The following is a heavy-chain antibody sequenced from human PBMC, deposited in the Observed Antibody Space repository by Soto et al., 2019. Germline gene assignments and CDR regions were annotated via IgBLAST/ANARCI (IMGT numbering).Heavy chain of an antibody. Sequence: QVQLQESGPGLVKPSQTLSLTCTVYGGSISSGGYYWSWIRQHPGKVLEWIGYIYYSGSTYYNPSLKSRVTISVDTSKNQFSLKLCSVTAADTAVYYCARSSSGEVNWFDPWGQGTLVTVSS. CDR3: ARSSSGEVNWFDP. V-gene: IGHV4-31*03. CDR2: IYYSGST. D-gene: IGHD6-13*01. CDR1: GGSISSGGYY. J-gene: IGHJ5*02.